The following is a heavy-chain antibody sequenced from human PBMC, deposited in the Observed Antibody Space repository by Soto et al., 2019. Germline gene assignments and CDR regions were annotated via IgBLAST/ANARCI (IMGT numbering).Heavy chain of an antibody. J-gene: IGHJ6*02. CDR1: GFTFSSYA. V-gene: IGHV3-23*01. D-gene: IGHD5-12*01. CDR3: AKHPSYVDIVATIPVQPEKYYYYYGMDV. CDR2: IRGSGGST. Sequence: PGGSLRHSCAASGFTFSSYAMSWGRQAPGKGLEWGSAIRGSGGSTYYADSVKGRFTISRDNSKNTLYLQMNSLRAEDTAVYYCAKHPSYVDIVATIPVQPEKYYYYYGMDVWGQGTTVTVS.